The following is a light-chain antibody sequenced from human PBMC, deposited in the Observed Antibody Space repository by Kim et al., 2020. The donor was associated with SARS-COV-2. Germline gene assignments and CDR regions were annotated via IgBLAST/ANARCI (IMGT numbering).Light chain of an antibody. CDR2: EVS. V-gene: IGLV2-23*02. CDR1: SSDVGSYNH. Sequence: QSALTQPASVSGSPGQSITISCTGTSSDVGSYNHVSWYQQHPGKVPKLMIYEVSERPSGVSNRFSGSKSGNTASLTISGLQAEDEADYYCCSYGGSSSFWVLGGGTQLTVL. J-gene: IGLJ3*02. CDR3: CSYGGSSSFWV.